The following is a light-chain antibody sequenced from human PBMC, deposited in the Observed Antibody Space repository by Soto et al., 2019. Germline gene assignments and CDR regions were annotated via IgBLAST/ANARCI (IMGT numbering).Light chain of an antibody. Sequence: EIVMTQSPATLSVSPGERATLSCRASQSVSSKLGWYQQKPGQAPRLLIYGASIRATGIPARFSGSGSGTEFTLTISSLQSEDFAVYYCQQYNNWPRTFGTGTKVDIK. CDR1: QSVSSK. V-gene: IGKV3-15*01. CDR2: GAS. CDR3: QQYNNWPRT. J-gene: IGKJ3*01.